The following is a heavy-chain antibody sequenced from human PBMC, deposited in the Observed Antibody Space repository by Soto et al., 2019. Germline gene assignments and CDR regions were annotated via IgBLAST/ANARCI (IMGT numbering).Heavy chain of an antibody. CDR2: ISYDGNNK. V-gene: IGHV3-30-3*01. Sequence: PGGSLRLSCAASGFTYSTYTMHWVRQAPGKGLEWVAVISYDGNNKFYADSVKGRFTISRDSTKQTLYLQMNSLRPDDTAMYYCASPKIAFYNWFDPWGQGTLVTVSS. J-gene: IGHJ5*02. CDR1: GFTYSTYT. D-gene: IGHD3-3*02. CDR3: ASPKIAFYNWFDP.